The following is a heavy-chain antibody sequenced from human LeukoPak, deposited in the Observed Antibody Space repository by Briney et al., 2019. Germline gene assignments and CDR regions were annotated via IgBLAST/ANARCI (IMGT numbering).Heavy chain of an antibody. CDR1: GFTFSSYA. Sequence: GSLRLSCAASGFTFSSYAMSWVRQAPGKGLEWVSVISGGSADYADSVKGRFSISIDNSKNTLYLQMNSLRAEDTAAYYCAKDRSSRYDFWSGSFSHYYYYYMDVWGKGTTVTVSS. V-gene: IGHV3-23*01. CDR2: ISGGSA. J-gene: IGHJ6*03. D-gene: IGHD3-3*01. CDR3: AKDRSSRYDFWSGSFSHYYYYYMDV.